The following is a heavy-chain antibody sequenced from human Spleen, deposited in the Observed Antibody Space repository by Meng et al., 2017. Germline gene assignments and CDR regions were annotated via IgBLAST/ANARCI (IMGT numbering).Heavy chain of an antibody. Sequence: ASVKVSCKASGGTFSSYAISWVRQAPGQGLEWVGWINPTSGGTKYGRKFQGRVTMTSDTSISTAYMELSSLRSDDTAVYYCARDRSDFYDSSGYYYGYFDLWGRGTLVTVSS. J-gene: IGHJ2*01. CDR3: ARDRSDFYDSSGYYYGYFDL. CDR1: GGTFSSYA. V-gene: IGHV1-2*02. CDR2: INPTSGGT. D-gene: IGHD3-22*01.